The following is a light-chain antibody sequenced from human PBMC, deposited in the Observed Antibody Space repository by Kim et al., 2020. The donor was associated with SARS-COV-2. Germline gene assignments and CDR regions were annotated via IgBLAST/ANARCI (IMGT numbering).Light chain of an antibody. CDR3: QQYHTYPYT. J-gene: IGKJ2*01. Sequence: SASTGDRVTVTCRTSQDVSGYLAWYQQKLGSAPKLLIYAVSTLQSGVPSRFSGSGSGTEFTLTISCLQSEDFATYYCQQYHTYPYTFGPGTKLEI. V-gene: IGKV1-8*01. CDR1: QDVSGY. CDR2: AVS.